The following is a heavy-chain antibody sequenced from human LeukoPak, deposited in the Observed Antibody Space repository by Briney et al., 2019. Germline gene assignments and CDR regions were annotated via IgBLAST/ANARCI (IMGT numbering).Heavy chain of an antibody. CDR2: VSRTSSTI. CDR3: VRIRDSGSYYFYYGMDV. CDR1: GFFFGDYN. V-gene: IGHV3-48*02. J-gene: IGHJ6*02. Sequence: PGGSLRLSCAASGFFFGDYNMNWVRQAPGKGLEWVSYVSRTSSTILYADSVKGRFTISRDKAKNSVYLQMNSLRDEDTAVYYCVRIRDSGSYYFYYGMDVWGQGTTVTVSS. D-gene: IGHD1-26*01.